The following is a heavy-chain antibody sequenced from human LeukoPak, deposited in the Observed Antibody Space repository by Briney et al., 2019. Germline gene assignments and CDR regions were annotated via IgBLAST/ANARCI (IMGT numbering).Heavy chain of an antibody. D-gene: IGHD3-3*01. CDR3: ARAGYDFWSGYDPLDY. V-gene: IGHV3-11*04. Sequence: GGSLRLSCAASGFTFSDYYMSWIRQAPGKGLEWVSYISSSGSTIYYADSVKGRFTISRDNAKNSLYLQMNSLRAEDTAVYCCARAGYDFWSGYDPLDYWGQGTLVTVSS. J-gene: IGHJ4*02. CDR2: ISSSGSTI. CDR1: GFTFSDYY.